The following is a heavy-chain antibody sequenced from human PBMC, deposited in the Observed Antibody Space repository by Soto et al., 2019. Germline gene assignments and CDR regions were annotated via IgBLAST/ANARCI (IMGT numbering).Heavy chain of an antibody. CDR2: INHSGST. CDR1: GGSFSGYY. V-gene: IGHV4-34*01. J-gene: IGHJ6*02. CDR3: ARGGYYGSGSRQYYYGMDV. Sequence: TSETLSLTCAVYGGSFSGYYWSWIRQPPGKGLEWIGEINHSGSTNYNPSLKSRVTISVDTSKNQFSLKLSSVTAADTAVYYCARGGYYGSGSRQYYYGMDVWGQGTTVTV. D-gene: IGHD3-10*01.